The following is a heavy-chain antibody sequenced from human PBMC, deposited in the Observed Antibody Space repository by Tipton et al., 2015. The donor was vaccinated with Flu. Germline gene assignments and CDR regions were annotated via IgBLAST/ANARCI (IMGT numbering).Heavy chain of an antibody. V-gene: IGHV4-38-2*02. CDR1: GDSMRRDYF. CDR3: ARVEYFGSGTSNY. CDR2: IYHSGTS. J-gene: IGHJ4*02. D-gene: IGHD3-10*01. Sequence: LRLSCTVSGDSMRRDYFWGWIRQAPGKGLEWIGSIYHSGTSYSNPSLESRVSMSVDTSRNQFSLKVSSVTAADTAVYHCARVEYFGSGTSNYWGQGTLVTVSS.